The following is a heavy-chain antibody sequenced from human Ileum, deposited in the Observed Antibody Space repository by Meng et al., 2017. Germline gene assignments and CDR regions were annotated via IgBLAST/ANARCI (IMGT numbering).Heavy chain of an antibody. V-gene: IGHV4-39*06. J-gene: IGHJ2*01. CDR3: ARGGAVAGVWWYFDL. CDR2: MSYSGST. D-gene: IGHD6-19*01. Sequence: RLHVRESGTGLCKPPETLSLTCTVSGGSISNTNDYWAWIRQPPGKGLEWIGRMSYSGSTYFNPSLKSRVAISVDTSNNQVSLKLSFVTAADTAVYYCARGGAVAGVWWYFDLWGRGTLVTVSS. CDR1: GGSISNTNDY.